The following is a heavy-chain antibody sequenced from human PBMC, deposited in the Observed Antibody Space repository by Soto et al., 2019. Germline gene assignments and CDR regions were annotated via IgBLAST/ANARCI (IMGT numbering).Heavy chain of an antibody. V-gene: IGHV1-18*01. Sequence: QVQLVQSGAEVKKPGASVKVSCKASGYTFTNFGISWVRQAPGQGLEWMGWISAYNGNTNYAQNFQGRVTMTTDTSPSTAYRELRSLRSDDTAVYYSARGGTPLDYGGQGTLVTVSS. CDR2: ISAYNGNT. CDR1: GYTFTNFG. D-gene: IGHD3-16*01. CDR3: ARGGTPLDY. J-gene: IGHJ4*02.